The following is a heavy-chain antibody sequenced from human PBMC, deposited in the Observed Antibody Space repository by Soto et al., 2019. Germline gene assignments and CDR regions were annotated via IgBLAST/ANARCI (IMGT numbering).Heavy chain of an antibody. CDR2: TRNKANSYTT. CDR1: GFTFSDHY. CDR3: ARDAYSSGWYDY. D-gene: IGHD6-19*01. Sequence: PGGSLRLSCAASGFTFSDHYMDWVRQAPGKGLEWVGRTRNKANSYTTEYAASVKGRFTISRDDSKNSLYLQMNSLKTEDTAVYYCARDAYSSGWYDYWGQGTLVTVSS. J-gene: IGHJ4*02. V-gene: IGHV3-72*01.